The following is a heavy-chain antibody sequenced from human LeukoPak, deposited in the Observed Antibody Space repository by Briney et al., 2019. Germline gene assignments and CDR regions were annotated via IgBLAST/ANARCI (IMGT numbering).Heavy chain of an antibody. V-gene: IGHV4-34*01. Sequence: PSETLSLTCAVYGGSFSGYYWSWIRQPPGKGLEWIGEINHSGSTNYNPSLKSRVTISVDTSKNQFSLKLSSVTAADTAVYYCAATPRSRSRKPYFDYWGQGTLVTVSS. CDR3: AATPRSRSRKPYFDY. J-gene: IGHJ4*02. CDR2: INHSGST. CDR1: GGSFSGYY. D-gene: IGHD3-10*01.